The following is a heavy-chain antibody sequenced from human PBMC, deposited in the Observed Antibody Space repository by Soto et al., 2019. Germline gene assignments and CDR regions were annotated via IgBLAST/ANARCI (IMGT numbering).Heavy chain of an antibody. J-gene: IGHJ6*02. CDR3: ARSKYTSGHHYGMDV. D-gene: IGHD3-22*01. Sequence: PGGSLRLSCVVSGFTFSDYSMSWVRQAPGKGLEWVSGISGSGGITYYADSVKGRFTTSRDNSKNTLHLQMSGLTAEDTAVYYCARSKYTSGHHYGMDVWGRGTTVTVSS. CDR2: ISGSGGIT. CDR1: GFTFSDYS. V-gene: IGHV3-23*01.